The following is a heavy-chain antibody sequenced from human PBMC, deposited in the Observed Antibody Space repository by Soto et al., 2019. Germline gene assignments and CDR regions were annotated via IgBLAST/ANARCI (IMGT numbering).Heavy chain of an antibody. CDR3: ARDQDSDNYVYAGSQEPYGMDV. J-gene: IGHJ6*02. CDR2: IIPMFPTA. V-gene: IGHV1-69*06. D-gene: IGHD3-16*01. CDR1: GGTFSNHA. Sequence: SVKVSCKASGGTFSNHAISWVRQAPGQGLEWVGGIIPMFPTADYAQRFQGRVTITADRFTSTVYMELSSLTSEDTATYYCARDQDSDNYVYAGSQEPYGMDVWGQGTTVTVSS.